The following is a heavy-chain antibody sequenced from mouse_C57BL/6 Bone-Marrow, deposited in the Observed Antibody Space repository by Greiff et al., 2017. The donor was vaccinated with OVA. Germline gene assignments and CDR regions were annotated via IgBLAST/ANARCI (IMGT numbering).Heavy chain of an antibody. Sequence: EVKLVESGGGLVQPGGSLSLSCAASGFTFTDYYMSWVRQPPGKALEWLGFIRNKANGYTTEYSASVKGRFTISRDNSQSILHLQMNALRAEDSATYYCARSLYSNYVWFAYWGQGTLVTVSA. CDR3: ARSLYSNYVWFAY. CDR2: IRNKANGYTT. CDR1: GFTFTDYY. J-gene: IGHJ3*01. V-gene: IGHV7-3*01. D-gene: IGHD2-5*01.